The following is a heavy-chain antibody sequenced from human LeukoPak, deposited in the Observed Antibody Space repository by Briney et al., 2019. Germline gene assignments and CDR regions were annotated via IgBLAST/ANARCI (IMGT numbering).Heavy chain of an antibody. D-gene: IGHD2-8*01. V-gene: IGHV4-34*01. CDR2: VNHSGSI. CDR3: ARTGVCTNGVCFYYYYYMDV. CDR1: GGSFSGYY. Sequence: SETLSLTCAVYGGSFSGYYWSWIRQPPGKGLEWIGEVNHSGSINYNPSLKSRVTISVDTSKNQFSLKLSSVTAADTAVYYCARTGVCTNGVCFYYYYYMDVWGKGTTVTVSS. J-gene: IGHJ6*03.